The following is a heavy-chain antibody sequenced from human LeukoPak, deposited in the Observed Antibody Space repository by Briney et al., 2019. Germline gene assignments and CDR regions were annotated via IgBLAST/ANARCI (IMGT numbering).Heavy chain of an antibody. CDR3: ARVAAAGTPYNWFDP. Sequence: ASVKVSCKASGYTFTGYYMHWVRQAPGQGLEWMGWINPNSGGTNYAQKFQGWVTMTRDTSISTAYKELSRLRSDDTAVYYCARVAAAGTPYNWFDPWGQGTLVTVSS. CDR1: GYTFTGYY. V-gene: IGHV1-2*04. D-gene: IGHD6-13*01. CDR2: INPNSGGT. J-gene: IGHJ5*02.